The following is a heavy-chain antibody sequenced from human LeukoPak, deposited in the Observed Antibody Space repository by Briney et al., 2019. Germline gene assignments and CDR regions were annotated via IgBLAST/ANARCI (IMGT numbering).Heavy chain of an antibody. CDR2: IYHSGST. Sequence: PSETLSLTCAVSGYSISSGYYWGWIRQPPGKGLEWIGSIYHSGSTYYNPSLKSRVTISVDTSKNQFSLKLSSATAADTAVYYCARRPTYYDFWSGYTGPFDPWGQGTLVTVSS. J-gene: IGHJ5*02. CDR3: ARRPTYYDFWSGYTGPFDP. CDR1: GYSISSGYY. D-gene: IGHD3-3*01. V-gene: IGHV4-38-2*01.